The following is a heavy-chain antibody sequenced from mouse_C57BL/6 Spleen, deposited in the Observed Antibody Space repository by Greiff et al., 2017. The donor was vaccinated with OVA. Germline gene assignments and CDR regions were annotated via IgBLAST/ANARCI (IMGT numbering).Heavy chain of an antibody. J-gene: IGHJ2*01. Sequence: EVQLVESGGGLVQPGGSLSLSCAASGFTFTDYYMSWVRQPPGKALEWLGFIRNKANGYTTEYSASVKGRFTISRDNSQSILYLQMNALRAEDSATYFCARSHFGSSLFDYWGQGTTLTVSS. CDR3: ARSHFGSSLFDY. CDR2: IRNKANGYTT. V-gene: IGHV7-3*01. CDR1: GFTFTDYY. D-gene: IGHD1-1*01.